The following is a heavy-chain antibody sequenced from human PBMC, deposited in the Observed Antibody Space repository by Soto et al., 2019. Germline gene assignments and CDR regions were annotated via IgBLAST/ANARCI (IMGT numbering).Heavy chain of an antibody. CDR2: IYYSGST. CDR1: GGSISSYY. D-gene: IGHD3-22*01. V-gene: IGHV4-59*01. Sequence: SETLSLTCTVSGGSISSYYWSWIRQPPGKGLEWIGYIYYSGSTNYNPSLKSRVTISVDTSKNQFSLKLSSVTAADTAVYYCGGDSSGYFYPDVFDIWGQGTMVTVSS. J-gene: IGHJ3*02. CDR3: GGDSSGYFYPDVFDI.